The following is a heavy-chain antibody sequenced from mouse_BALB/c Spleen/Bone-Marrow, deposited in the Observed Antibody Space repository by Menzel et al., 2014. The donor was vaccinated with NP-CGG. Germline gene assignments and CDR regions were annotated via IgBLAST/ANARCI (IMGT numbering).Heavy chain of an antibody. CDR3: ARSYDGYPYAMNY. Sequence: VQLKQSGPELMKPGASVKISCKASGYLFTSYYLHWVQQSHGASLEWIGSFDPFNGGTSYNQKFKGKATLTVDKSSSTAYRHLSSRTSEDSAVYFCARSYDGYPYAMNYWGQGTSVTVSS. CDR1: GYLFTSYY. D-gene: IGHD2-3*01. V-gene: IGHV1S135*01. CDR2: FDPFNGGT. J-gene: IGHJ4*01.